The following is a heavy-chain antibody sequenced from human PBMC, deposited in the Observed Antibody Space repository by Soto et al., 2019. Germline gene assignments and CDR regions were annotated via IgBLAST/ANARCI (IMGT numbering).Heavy chain of an antibody. V-gene: IGHV4-39*01. CDR2: IYYSGST. CDR1: GGSISSSSYY. J-gene: IGHJ4*02. Sequence: SETLSLTCTVSGGSISSSSYYWGWIRQPPGKGLEWIGSIYYSGSTYYNPSLKSRVTISVDTSKNQFSLKLSSVTAADTAVYYCARRTNMVRGVSRRGFDYWGQGTLVTVSS. D-gene: IGHD3-10*01. CDR3: ARRTNMVRGVSRRGFDY.